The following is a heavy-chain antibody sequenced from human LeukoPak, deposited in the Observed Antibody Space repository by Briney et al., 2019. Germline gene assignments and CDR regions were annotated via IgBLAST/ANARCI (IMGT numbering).Heavy chain of an antibody. V-gene: IGHV4-39*01. J-gene: IGHJ1*01. CDR2: IYYSGST. D-gene: IGHD3-22*01. CDR1: GGSISSSSYY. Sequence: SETLSLTCTVSGGSISSSSYYWGWIRQPPGKGLEWFGSIYYSGSTYYNPSLKSRVTISVDTSKNQFSLKLSSVTAADTAVYYCARQDYYDSSGSYYAVPPSYFQHWGQGTLVTVSS. CDR3: ARQDYYDSSGSYYAVPPSYFQH.